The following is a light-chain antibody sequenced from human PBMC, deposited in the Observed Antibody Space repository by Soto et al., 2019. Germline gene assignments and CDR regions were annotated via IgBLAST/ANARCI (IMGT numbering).Light chain of an antibody. CDR3: QKYTNVPA. Sequence: DIQMTQSPSSLSASVGDRVTITCRASQGISNYLAWYQQIPGKVPKLLISAASTLPSGVPSRFSGRGSGTDFTITISSLQPEDVATYDCQKYTNVPAFGGGTKVEIK. CDR1: QGISNY. CDR2: AAS. J-gene: IGKJ4*01. V-gene: IGKV1-27*01.